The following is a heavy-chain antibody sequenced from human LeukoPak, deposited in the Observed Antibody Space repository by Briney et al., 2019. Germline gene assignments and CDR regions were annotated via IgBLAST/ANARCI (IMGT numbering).Heavy chain of an antibody. CDR1: GFSFSTSG. D-gene: IGHD2-15*01. CDR2: IQYDESYK. CDR3: ARVGHIVVVGPTDY. V-gene: IGHV3-30*02. J-gene: IGHJ4*02. Sequence: GGSLRLSCAASGFSFSTSGMHWVRQAPGKGLEWVAFIQYDESYKYYVDSVKGRFTISRDNSKNTLYLQMNSLRADDTAVYYCARVGHIVVVGPTDYWGQGTLVTVSS.